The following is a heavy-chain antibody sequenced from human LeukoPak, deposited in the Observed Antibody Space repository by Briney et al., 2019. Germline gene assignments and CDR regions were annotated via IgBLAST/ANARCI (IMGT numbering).Heavy chain of an antibody. CDR2: ISWNSGSI. Sequence: GRSLRLSCAASGFTFDDYAMHWVRQAPGKGLEWVSGISWNSGSIGYADSVKGRFTISRDNSKNTLYLQMNSLRAEDTAVYYCAKGIYSSGWSYFDYWGHGTLVTVSS. CDR3: AKGIYSSGWSYFDY. D-gene: IGHD6-19*01. V-gene: IGHV3-9*01. J-gene: IGHJ4*01. CDR1: GFTFDDYA.